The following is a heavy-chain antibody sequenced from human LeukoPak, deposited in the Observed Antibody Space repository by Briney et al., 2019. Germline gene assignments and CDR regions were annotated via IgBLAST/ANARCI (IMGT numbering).Heavy chain of an antibody. J-gene: IGHJ4*02. CDR1: GFTFSSYG. CDR3: AKDARRYCSSTSCRTGYFDY. D-gene: IGHD2-2*01. V-gene: IGHV3-30*18. CDR2: ISYDGSNK. Sequence: GRSLRLSCAASGFTFSSYGMHWVRHAPGKGLEWVAVISYDGSNKYYADSVKGRFTISRDNSKNTLYLQMNSLRAEDTTVYYCAKDARRYCSSTSCRTGYFDYWGQGTLVTVSS.